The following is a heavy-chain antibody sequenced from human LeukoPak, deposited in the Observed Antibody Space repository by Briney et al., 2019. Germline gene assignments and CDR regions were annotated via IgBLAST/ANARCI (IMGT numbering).Heavy chain of an antibody. CDR3: ASFPRRDGYTSIDY. D-gene: IGHD5-12*01. J-gene: IGHJ4*02. CDR2: INPNSGGT. CDR1: GYTFTGYY. Sequence: ASVKVSCKASGYTFTGYYMHWVRQAPGQGLEWMGWINPNSGGTNYAQKFQGKVTMTRDTSISTAYMELSRLRSDDTAVYYCASFPRRDGYTSIDYWGQGTLVTVSS. V-gene: IGHV1-2*02.